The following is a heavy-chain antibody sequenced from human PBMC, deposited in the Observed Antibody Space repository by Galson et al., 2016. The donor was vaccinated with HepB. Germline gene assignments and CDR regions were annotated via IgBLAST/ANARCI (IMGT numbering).Heavy chain of an antibody. J-gene: IGHJ4*01. CDR1: GFSFSTYT. V-gene: IGHV3-30-3*01. CDR2: ISYDGIKK. Sequence: LRLSCAASGFSFSTYTMNWVRQTPGKGLEWVAVISYDGIKKNYADSVKGRFTISRDNSKNTLYLQMSSLRAEDMAVYYCARAREYSYGDYYLDYWGQGTLVTVSS. D-gene: IGHD5-18*01. CDR3: ARAREYSYGDYYLDY.